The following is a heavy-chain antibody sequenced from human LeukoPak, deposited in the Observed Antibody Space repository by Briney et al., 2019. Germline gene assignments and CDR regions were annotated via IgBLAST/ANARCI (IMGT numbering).Heavy chain of an antibody. J-gene: IGHJ4*02. CDR1: GFTFSSYS. CDR2: ISTSSIYI. V-gene: IGHV3-21*01. D-gene: IGHD6-19*01. Sequence: PGGSLRLSCAASGFTFSSYSMNWVRQAPGKGLEWVSSISTSSIYIYYADSLKGRFTISRGNAKDSLYLQMNSLRAEDTAVYYCAKEVENSSGWYSHFDYWGQGTLVTVSS. CDR3: AKEVENSSGWYSHFDY.